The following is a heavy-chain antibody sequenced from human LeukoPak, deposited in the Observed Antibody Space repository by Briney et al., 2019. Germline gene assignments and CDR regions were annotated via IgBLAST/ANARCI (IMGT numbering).Heavy chain of an antibody. Sequence: GGSLRLSCAASGFTFDDYAMHWVRQTPGKGLEWVSLITWDGGNTYYADSVKGRFTISRDNAKNSLYLHMDSLRAEDTAVYYCARGAYSSGWAYFDHWGQGTLVTVSS. J-gene: IGHJ4*02. V-gene: IGHV3-43D*03. CDR2: ITWDGGNT. CDR3: ARGAYSSGWAYFDH. D-gene: IGHD6-19*01. CDR1: GFTFDDYA.